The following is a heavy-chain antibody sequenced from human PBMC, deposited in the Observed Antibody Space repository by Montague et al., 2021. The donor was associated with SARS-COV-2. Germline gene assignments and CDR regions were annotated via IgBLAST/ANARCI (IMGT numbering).Heavy chain of an antibody. D-gene: IGHD2-15*01. CDR3: ARHYSATLPAVY. J-gene: IGHJ4*02. CDR1: GGSISSSSYY. V-gene: IGHV4-61*05. Sequence: SETLSLTCTVSGGSISSSSYYWGWIRQPPGKGLEWIGYISDSGSTNYNPSLTSRATMSVDTSKNQFSLKVNSATAADTAVYYCARHYSATLPAVYWGQGTLVTVSS. CDR2: ISDSGST.